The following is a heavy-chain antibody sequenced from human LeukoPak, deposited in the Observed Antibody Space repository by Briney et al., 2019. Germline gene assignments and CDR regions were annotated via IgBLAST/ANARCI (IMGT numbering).Heavy chain of an antibody. D-gene: IGHD3-22*01. Sequence: SQTLSLTCTVSGGSISSGGYYWGWIRQHPGTGLEWIGYIYYSGSTYYNPSLKSRVTISVDTSKNQFSLKLSSVTAADTAVYYCARDLETLYYYDSSGYYRHDAFDIWGQGTMVTVSS. CDR2: IYYSGST. CDR3: ARDLETLYYYDSSGYYRHDAFDI. V-gene: IGHV4-31*03. J-gene: IGHJ3*02. CDR1: GGSISSGGYY.